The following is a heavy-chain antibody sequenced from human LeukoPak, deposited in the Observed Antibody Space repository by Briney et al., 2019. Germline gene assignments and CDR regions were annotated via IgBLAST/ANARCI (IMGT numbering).Heavy chain of an antibody. D-gene: IGHD3-10*01. CDR1: GFTFSSYE. V-gene: IGHV3-48*03. CDR3: AKVPYYYGSGSFHYYHYMDV. CDR2: ISSSGSTI. Sequence: GGSLRLSCAASGFTFSSYEMNWVRQAPGKGLEWVSYISSSGSTIYYADSVKGRFTISRDNSKNTLYLQMNSLRAEDTAVYYCAKVPYYYGSGSFHYYHYMDVWGKGTTVTVSS. J-gene: IGHJ6*03.